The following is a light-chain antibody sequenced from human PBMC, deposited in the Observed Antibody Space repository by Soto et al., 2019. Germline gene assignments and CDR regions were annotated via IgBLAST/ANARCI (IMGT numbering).Light chain of an antibody. CDR1: SSDVGGYNY. CDR2: DVN. J-gene: IGLJ1*01. V-gene: IGLV2-11*01. Sequence: LTQPHSVSGSPGQSVAISCSGTSSDVGGYNYVSWYQQHPGKAPKLIIFDVNKRPSGVPDRFSGSKSGSTASLTISGLQAEDEADYYCCSYGGSFYVVGTGTKVTVL. CDR3: CSYGGSFYV.